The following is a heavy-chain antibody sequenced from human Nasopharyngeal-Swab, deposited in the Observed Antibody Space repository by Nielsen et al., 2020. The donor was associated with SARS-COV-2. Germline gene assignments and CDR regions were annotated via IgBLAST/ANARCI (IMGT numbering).Heavy chain of an antibody. Sequence: GGSLRLSCAASGFTVNNNHMNWVRQAPGKGLEWVSVLYAGGTTNYADSVKGRFTISRDNSKNTLYLQMSSLRAEDTATYYCARDPGGDGYSLFDYWGQGTMVTVPS. V-gene: IGHV3-53*01. CDR3: ARDPGGDGYSLFDY. CDR1: GFTVNNNH. D-gene: IGHD5-24*01. J-gene: IGHJ4*02. CDR2: LYAGGTT.